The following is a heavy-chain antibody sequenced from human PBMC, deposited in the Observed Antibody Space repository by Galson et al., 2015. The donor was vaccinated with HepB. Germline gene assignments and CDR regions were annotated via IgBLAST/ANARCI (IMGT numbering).Heavy chain of an antibody. J-gene: IGHJ3*02. CDR2: ISYDGSNK. V-gene: IGHV3-30*18. CDR1: GFTFSSYG. D-gene: IGHD2-8*01. CDR3: AKSQRGNGFAAFDI. Sequence: SLRLSCAASGFTFSSYGMHWVRQAPGKGLEWVAVISYDGSNKYYADSVKGRFTISRDNSKNTLYLQMNSLRAEDTAVYYCAKSQRGNGFAAFDIWGQGTMVTVSS.